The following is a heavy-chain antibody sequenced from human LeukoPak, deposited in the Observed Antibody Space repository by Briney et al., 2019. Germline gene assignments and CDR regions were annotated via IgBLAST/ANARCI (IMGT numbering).Heavy chain of an antibody. CDR2: IHTNIDGGRI. CDR3: AKGGRGYSYGSLDY. J-gene: IGHJ4*02. CDR1: GLTFSNFW. V-gene: IGHV3-15*01. Sequence: PGGSLRLSCVASGLTFSNFWMSWVRQAPGKGLEWVGRIHTNIDGGRIDYAPPVKGRFTISRDDSKNTLYLQMNSLRVEDTAVYYCAKGGRGYSYGSLDYWGQGTLVTVSS. D-gene: IGHD5-18*01.